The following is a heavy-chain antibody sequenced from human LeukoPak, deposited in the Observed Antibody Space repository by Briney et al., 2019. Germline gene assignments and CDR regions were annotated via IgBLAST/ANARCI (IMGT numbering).Heavy chain of an antibody. CDR3: ARGPMTTVTTFRFDY. CDR1: AGSMNNYY. Sequence: PSETLSLTCTVSAGSMNNYYWSWVRQPPGKGLEWIAYIYSSGNTNYNPSLKGRVTISLDTSKNHLSLTLSSVTAADTAVFFCARGPMTTVTTFRFDYWGQGTLVTVSS. D-gene: IGHD4-17*01. J-gene: IGHJ4*02. V-gene: IGHV4-59*01. CDR2: IYSSGNT.